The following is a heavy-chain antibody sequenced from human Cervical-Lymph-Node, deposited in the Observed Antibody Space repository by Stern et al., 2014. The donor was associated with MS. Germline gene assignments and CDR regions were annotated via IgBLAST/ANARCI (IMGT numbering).Heavy chain of an antibody. V-gene: IGHV5-51*03. Sequence: EDQLVESGAEVKKPGESLKISCEASGYLFDDYWIGWVRQMSGRGLELVAIIFPRDSNTRYSPSVQGQVTISADKSISPAYLQWSTLKPSAPAMYYCAKSPATPSGYDRFDYWGQGALVTVSS. J-gene: IGHJ4*02. CDR3: AKSPATPSGYDRFDY. CDR2: IFPRDSNT. CDR1: GYLFDDYW. D-gene: IGHD5-12*01.